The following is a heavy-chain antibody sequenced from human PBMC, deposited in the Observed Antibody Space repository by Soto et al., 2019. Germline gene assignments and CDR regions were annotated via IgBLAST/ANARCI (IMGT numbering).Heavy chain of an antibody. CDR2: IYYSGST. J-gene: IGHJ6*02. D-gene: IGHD3-3*01. Sequence: NPSETLSLTCTVSGGSISSYYWSWIRQPPGKGLEWIGYIYYSGSTNYNPSLKSRVTISVDTSKNQFSLKLSSVTAADTAVYYCARQWSGYYKGFGMDVWGQGTTVTVSS. CDR3: ARQWSGYYKGFGMDV. CDR1: GGSISSYY. V-gene: IGHV4-59*01.